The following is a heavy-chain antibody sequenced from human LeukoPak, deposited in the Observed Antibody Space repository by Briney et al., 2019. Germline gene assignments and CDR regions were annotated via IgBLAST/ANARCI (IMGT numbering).Heavy chain of an antibody. CDR2: ISYDGSNK. CDR3: AAGYCSSTSCPPLFDY. CDR1: GFTFSSYG. Sequence: GRSLRLSCAASGFTFSSYGMHWVRQAPGKGLEWVAVISYDGSNKYYADSVKGRFTISRDNSKNTLYLQMNSLRAEDTAVYYCAAGYCSSTSCPPLFDYWGQGTLVTASS. J-gene: IGHJ4*02. D-gene: IGHD2-2*03. V-gene: IGHV3-30*03.